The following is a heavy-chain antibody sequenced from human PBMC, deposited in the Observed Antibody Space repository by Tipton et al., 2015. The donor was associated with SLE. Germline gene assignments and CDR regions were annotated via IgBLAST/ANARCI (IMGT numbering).Heavy chain of an antibody. CDR3: ARCTIFGVVRGSFDS. J-gene: IGHJ4*02. CDR1: GGSFSDYF. CDR2: VNHSGST. V-gene: IGHV4-34*01. Sequence: TLSLTCAVSGGSFSDYFWTWIRQSPGKGLEWIGDVNHSGSTDYHPSLKSRVTMSVDTSKNQFSLKLTSVTAADTALYYCARCTIFGVVRGSFDSWGQGTLVTVS. D-gene: IGHD3-3*01.